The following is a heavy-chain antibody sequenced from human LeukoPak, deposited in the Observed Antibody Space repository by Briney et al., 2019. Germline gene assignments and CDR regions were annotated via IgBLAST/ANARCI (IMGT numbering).Heavy chain of an antibody. CDR2: IYSGGNT. Sequence: GGSLRLSCAASGFTVSTNYMSWVRQAPGKGLEWVSMIYSGGNTYYADSVKGRFTVSRDSSKNTLYLQMNSLRAEDTAMYYCARDYFETDDYGTNTFSDYWGQGTLVTVSS. CDR3: ARDYFETDDYGTNTFSDY. V-gene: IGHV3-53*01. J-gene: IGHJ4*02. D-gene: IGHD3/OR15-3a*01. CDR1: GFTVSTNY.